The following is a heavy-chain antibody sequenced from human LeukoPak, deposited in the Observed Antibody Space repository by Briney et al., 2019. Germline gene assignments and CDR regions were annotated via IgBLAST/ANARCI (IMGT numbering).Heavy chain of an antibody. J-gene: IGHJ3*02. CDR3: AKANTVDAFDI. D-gene: IGHD4-17*01. Sequence: AGGSLRLSCAASGFTLSSYAMSWVRQAPGKGLEWVSAISGSGGNTYFADSVKGRFTISRDNAKNSLYLQMNSLRAEDMALYYCAKANTVDAFDIWGQGTMVTVSS. V-gene: IGHV3-23*01. CDR1: GFTLSSYA. CDR2: ISGSGGNT.